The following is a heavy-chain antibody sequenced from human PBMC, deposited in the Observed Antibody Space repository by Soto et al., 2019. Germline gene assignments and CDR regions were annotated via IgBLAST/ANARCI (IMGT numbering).Heavy chain of an antibody. V-gene: IGHV1-2*02. D-gene: IGHD3-10*01. CDR2: INPKSGAS. CDR3: TIELSTYNWFDP. Sequence: ASVKVSCKAFGYSFIDYYIHWVRQAPGQGLEWMGWINPKSGASNYAQKFQGRVNMTGDTSLSAAYMELSSLTSDDTAVYYCTIELSTYNWFDPWGQGPQVTVSS. CDR1: GYSFIDYY. J-gene: IGHJ5*02.